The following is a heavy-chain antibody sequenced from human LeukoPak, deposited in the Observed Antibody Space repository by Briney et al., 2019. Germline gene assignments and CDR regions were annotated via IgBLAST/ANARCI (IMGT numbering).Heavy chain of an antibody. CDR2: ISYDGSNK. V-gene: IGHV3-30-3*01. J-gene: IGHJ4*02. D-gene: IGHD3-10*01. CDR3: ARELVWGVDYYFDY. CDR1: GFTFSSYA. Sequence: GGSLRLSCAASGFTFSSYAMHWVRQAPGKGLEWVAVISYDGSNKYYADSVKGRFTISRDNSKNTLYLQMNSLRAEDTAVYYCARELVWGVDYYFDYWGQGTLVTVSS.